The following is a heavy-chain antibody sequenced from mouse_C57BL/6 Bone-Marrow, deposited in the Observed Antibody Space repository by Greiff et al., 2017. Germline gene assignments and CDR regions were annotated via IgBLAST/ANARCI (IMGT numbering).Heavy chain of an antibody. CDR2: IYPGSGNT. J-gene: IGHJ2*01. V-gene: IGHV1-66*01. CDR3: ASTTPLRYYFDY. D-gene: IGHD1-1*01. Sequence: QVQLQQSGPELVKPGASVTISCKASGYSFTSYYIHWVKQRPGQGLEWIGWIYPGSGNTKYNEKFKGKATLTADTSSSTAYMQLSSLTSEYSAVYYCASTTPLRYYFDYWGQGTTLTVSS. CDR1: GYSFTSYY.